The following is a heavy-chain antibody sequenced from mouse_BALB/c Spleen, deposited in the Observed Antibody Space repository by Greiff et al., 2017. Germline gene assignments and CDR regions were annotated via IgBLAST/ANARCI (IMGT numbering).Heavy chain of an antibody. J-gene: IGHJ2*01. CDR3: ARERGYVTQGGLGY. Sequence: VQLQQSGPELVKPGASVKMSCKASGYTFTSYVMHWVKQKPGQGLEWIGYINPYNDGTKYNEKFKGKATLTSDKSSSTAYMELSSLTSEDSAVYYCARERGYVTQGGLGYWGQGTTLTVSS. V-gene: IGHV1-14*01. CDR2: INPYNDGT. CDR1: GYTFTSYV. D-gene: IGHD3-1*01.